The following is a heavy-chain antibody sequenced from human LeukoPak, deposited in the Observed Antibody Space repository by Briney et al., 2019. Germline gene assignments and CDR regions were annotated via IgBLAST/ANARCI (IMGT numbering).Heavy chain of an antibody. J-gene: IGHJ4*02. V-gene: IGHV1-24*01. Sequence: ASVKVSCKVSGYTLTESSMHWVRQAPGKGLEWMGGFDPEDGETIYAQKFQGRVTMTEDTSTDTAYMELSSLRSEDTAVYYCATALNGVRFLESLSNYWGQGTLVTVSS. D-gene: IGHD3-3*01. CDR3: ATALNGVRFLESLSNY. CDR1: GYTLTESS. CDR2: FDPEDGET.